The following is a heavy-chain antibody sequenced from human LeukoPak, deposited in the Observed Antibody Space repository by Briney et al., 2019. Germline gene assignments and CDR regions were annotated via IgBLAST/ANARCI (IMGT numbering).Heavy chain of an antibody. D-gene: IGHD3-9*01. CDR1: GGSISSSSYY. V-gene: IGHV4-39*01. CDR2: IYYSRST. Sequence: SETLSLTCTVSGGSISSSSYYWGWIRQPPGKGLEWIGSIYYSRSTYYNPSLKSRVTISVDTSKNQFSLKLSSVTAADTAVYYCARLDILTGYYVDYWGQGTLVTVSS. J-gene: IGHJ4*02. CDR3: ARLDILTGYYVDY.